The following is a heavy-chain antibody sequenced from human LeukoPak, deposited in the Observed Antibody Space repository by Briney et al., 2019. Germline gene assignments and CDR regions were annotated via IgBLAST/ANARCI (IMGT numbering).Heavy chain of an antibody. V-gene: IGHV1-46*01. CDR2: INPSGGST. D-gene: IGHD6-13*01. CDR1: GYTLTSNY. Sequence: GASVKVSCKASGYTLTSNYMHWVRQTPGQGLEWMGTINPSGGSTSYAQKFQGRVTMTRDTSTSTVYMELSSLRSEDTAVYYCARDKAAAFDYWGQGTLVTVSS. CDR3: ARDKAAAFDY. J-gene: IGHJ4*02.